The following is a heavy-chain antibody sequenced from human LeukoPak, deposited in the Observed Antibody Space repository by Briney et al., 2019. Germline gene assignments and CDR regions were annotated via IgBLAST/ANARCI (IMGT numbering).Heavy chain of an antibody. CDR3: AREVVTPHYYYGMDV. J-gene: IGHJ6*02. CDR1: GGSMNTYF. D-gene: IGHD4-23*01. Sequence: PSETLSLTCTVSGGSMNTYFWSWIRQPPGKGLEWIGHIHYSGSTTYNPSLKSRVTISVDVSKNQFSLKLSSVTAADTAVYYCAREVVTPHYYYGMDVWGQGTTVTVSS. CDR2: IHYSGST. V-gene: IGHV4-59*12.